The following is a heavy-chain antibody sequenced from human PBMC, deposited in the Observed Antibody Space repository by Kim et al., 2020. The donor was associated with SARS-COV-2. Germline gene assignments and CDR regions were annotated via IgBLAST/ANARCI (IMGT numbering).Heavy chain of an antibody. D-gene: IGHD4-17*01. CDR2: IWYDGSNK. V-gene: IGHV3-33*01. Sequence: GGSLRLSCAASGFTFSSYGMHWVRQAPGKGLEWVAVIWYDGSNKYYADSVKGRFTISRDNSKNTLYLQMNSLRAEDTAVYYCARDQSREDYGDYWGAFYYYGMDVWGQGTTVTVSS. CDR3: ARDQSREDYGDYWGAFYYYGMDV. CDR1: GFTFSSYG. J-gene: IGHJ6*02.